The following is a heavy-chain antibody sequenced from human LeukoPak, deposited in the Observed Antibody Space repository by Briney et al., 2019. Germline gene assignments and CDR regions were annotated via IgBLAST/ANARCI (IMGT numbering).Heavy chain of an antibody. V-gene: IGHV3-74*01. Sequence: GGSLRLSCAASGFTFSSYWMHWVRQAPGRGLVWVSRISSDGSSTIYADSVKGRFTISRDNAKNTLYLQMNSLRAGDTAVYYCARDWGGYGPTSHDYWGQGTLVTVSS. CDR1: GFTFSSYW. D-gene: IGHD3-16*01. CDR3: ARDWGGYGPTSHDY. CDR2: ISSDGSST. J-gene: IGHJ4*02.